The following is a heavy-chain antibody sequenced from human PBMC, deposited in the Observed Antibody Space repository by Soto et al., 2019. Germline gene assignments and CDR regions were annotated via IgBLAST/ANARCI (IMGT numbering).Heavy chain of an antibody. Sequence: ASVKVSCEASGYTFTSYDINCVRQATGQGLEWMGWMNPNSGNTGYAQKFQGRVTMTRNTSISTAYMELSSLRSEDTAVYYCASSTFGYYYYYMDVWGKGTTVTVSS. J-gene: IGHJ6*03. CDR3: ASSTFGYYYYYMDV. V-gene: IGHV1-8*01. D-gene: IGHD2-2*01. CDR2: MNPNSGNT. CDR1: GYTFTSYD.